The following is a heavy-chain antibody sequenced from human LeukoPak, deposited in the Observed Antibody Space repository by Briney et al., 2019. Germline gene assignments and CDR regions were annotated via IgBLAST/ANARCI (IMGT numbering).Heavy chain of an antibody. D-gene: IGHD6-13*01. Sequence: SETLSLTCTVSGGSISSSSYYWGWIRQPPGKGLEWIGSIYYSGSTDYNPSLKTRVTISIDTSKNQFSLKLSSVPAADTAVYYCARVVGSTSWYLMHYFDYWGQGTLVTVSS. CDR1: GGSISSSSYY. CDR3: ARVVGSTSWYLMHYFDY. J-gene: IGHJ4*02. CDR2: IYYSGST. V-gene: IGHV4-39*07.